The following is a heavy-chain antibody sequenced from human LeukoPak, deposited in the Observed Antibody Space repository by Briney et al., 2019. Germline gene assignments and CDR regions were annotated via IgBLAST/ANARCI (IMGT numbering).Heavy chain of an antibody. CDR3: ARAGGRTYYFDY. Sequence: ASVKVSCKASGYIFTSYYMHWVRQAPGQGLEWMGIINPSGSSTNYAQKFQGRVTMTRDMSTSTVYMELSSLTSEDTAVYYCARAGGRTYYFDYWGQGTLVTVSS. V-gene: IGHV1-46*01. CDR2: INPSGSST. D-gene: IGHD3/OR15-3a*01. J-gene: IGHJ4*02. CDR1: GYIFTSYY.